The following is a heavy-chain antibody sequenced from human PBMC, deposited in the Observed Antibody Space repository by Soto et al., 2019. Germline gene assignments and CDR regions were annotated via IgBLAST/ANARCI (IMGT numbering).Heavy chain of an antibody. J-gene: IGHJ6*02. D-gene: IGHD3-10*01. CDR3: ARALTLLWFGELLPKSYYYYGMDV. CDR2: ISYDGSNK. Sequence: GGSLRLSCAASGFTFSSYAMHWVRQAPGKGLEWVAVISYDGSNKYYADSVKGRFTISRDNSKNTLYLQMNSLRAEDTAVYYCARALTLLWFGELLPKSYYYYGMDVWGQGTTVTVSS. CDR1: GFTFSSYA. V-gene: IGHV3-30-3*01.